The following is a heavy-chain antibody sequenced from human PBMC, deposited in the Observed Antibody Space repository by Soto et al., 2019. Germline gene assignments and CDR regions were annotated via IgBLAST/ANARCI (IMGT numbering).Heavy chain of an antibody. J-gene: IGHJ5*01. Sequence: GASVKVSCKASGFTFTSSAVQWVRQARGQRLEWIGWIVVGSGNTNYAQKFQERVTITRDMSTSTAYMELSSLRASDTAMYYCARPFDTSNWYDFWGQGTLVTVSS. CDR1: GFTFTSSA. V-gene: IGHV1-58*01. D-gene: IGHD2-2*01. CDR2: IVVGSGNT. CDR3: ARPFDTSNWYDF.